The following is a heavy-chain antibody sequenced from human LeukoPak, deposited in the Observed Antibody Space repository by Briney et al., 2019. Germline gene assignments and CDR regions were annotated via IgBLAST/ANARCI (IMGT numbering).Heavy chain of an antibody. CDR2: IYYSGST. V-gene: IGHV4-39*01. CDR1: GVPISRSSSY. Sequence: PSETLSLTCAVSGVPISRSSSYWGWIRQPPGKGLQWIGSIYYSGSTYYSPSLKSRVTISVDTSKNQFSLRLSSVTASDTAVYYCARMITWYFDLWGRGTLVTVSS. CDR3: ARMITWYFDL. D-gene: IGHD3-16*01. J-gene: IGHJ2*01.